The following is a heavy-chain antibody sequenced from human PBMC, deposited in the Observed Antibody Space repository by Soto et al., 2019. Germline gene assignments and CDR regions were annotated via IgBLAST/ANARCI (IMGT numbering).Heavy chain of an antibody. CDR3: ARHKRDLRFLEWSDYFDY. V-gene: IGHV3-30-3*01. D-gene: IGHD3-3*01. CDR1: GFTFSSYA. Sequence: QVQLVESGGGVVQPGRSLRLSCAASGFTFSSYAMHWVRQAPGKGLEWVAVISYDGSNKYYADSVKGRFSISRDNSKNTVYLQMNSLRAEDTAVYYCARHKRDLRFLEWSDYFDYWGQGTLVTVSP. CDR2: ISYDGSNK. J-gene: IGHJ4*02.